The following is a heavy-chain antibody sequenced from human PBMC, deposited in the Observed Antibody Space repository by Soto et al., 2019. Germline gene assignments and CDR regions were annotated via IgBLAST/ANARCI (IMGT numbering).Heavy chain of an antibody. J-gene: IGHJ6*02. D-gene: IGHD5-18*01. CDR3: ARTDSDFYGLDV. CDR1: GFTFRNYD. Sequence: EVQLVESGGGLVQPGGSLRLSCEASGFTFRNYDMHWVRQGTGKGLEWVSGISAAGDPDYADSVEGRFIISRENAQNSFFLQMNSLRVGDTAVYYCARTDSDFYGLDVWGQGTTVIVSS. CDR2: ISAAGDP. V-gene: IGHV3-13*05.